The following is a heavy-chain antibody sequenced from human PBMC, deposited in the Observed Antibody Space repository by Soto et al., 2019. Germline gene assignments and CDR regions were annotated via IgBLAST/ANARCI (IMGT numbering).Heavy chain of an antibody. D-gene: IGHD5-18*01. CDR3: ARAIRGFSYVVDY. V-gene: IGHV3-48*02. Sequence: GSLRLSCAASGFTFSSHSINWVRQAPGKGLEWVSYISGSGATKYYADSVKGRFTISRDNARNSLYLQMSSLSDEDTAVYYCARAIRGFSYVVDYWGQGTLVTVSS. CDR1: GFTFSSHS. CDR2: ISGSGATK. J-gene: IGHJ4*02.